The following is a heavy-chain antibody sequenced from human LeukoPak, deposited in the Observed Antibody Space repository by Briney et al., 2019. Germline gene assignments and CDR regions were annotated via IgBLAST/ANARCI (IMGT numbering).Heavy chain of an antibody. CDR2: INPNSGGT. J-gene: IGHJ5*02. CDR3: AKAPDMSSYTLVSWLDP. CDR1: GYTFTGYY. V-gene: IGHV1-2*02. D-gene: IGHD2-2*02. Sequence: ASVKVSCKASGYTFTGYYMHWVRQAPGQGREGRGWINPNSGGTNYAQKFQGRVTMTRDTSIRTDYMEMSRPRSDDTGVYYGAKAPDMSSYTLVSWLDPWGQGTLVTVSS.